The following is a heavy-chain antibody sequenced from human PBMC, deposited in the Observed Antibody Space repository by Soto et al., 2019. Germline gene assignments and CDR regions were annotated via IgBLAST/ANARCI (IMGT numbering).Heavy chain of an antibody. J-gene: IGHJ4*02. CDR3: GRGRGSYSFDY. CDR1: GFTFSGYA. CDR2: ISGSGTTT. D-gene: IGHD3-16*01. Sequence: EVQLLESGGGLVQPGGSLRLSCEASGFTFSGYAMNWVRQAPGKGLEWVASISGSGTTTYYADSVKGRFTIARDNSKNTLYLQMHSLRDEDTAVYYCGRGRGSYSFDYWGQGTLITVSS. V-gene: IGHV3-23*01.